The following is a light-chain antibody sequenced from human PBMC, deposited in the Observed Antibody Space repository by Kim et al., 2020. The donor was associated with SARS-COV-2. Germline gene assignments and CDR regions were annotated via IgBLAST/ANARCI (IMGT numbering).Light chain of an antibody. CDR2: GKN. CDR3: NSRDSSVNFVV. J-gene: IGLJ2*01. V-gene: IGLV3-19*01. CDR1: SLRSDY. Sequence: GRTVGITCQGDSLRSDYATWYQQKPGQAPVLVIYGKNNRPSGIPDRFSGSSSGNTASLTITGAQAEDEADYYCNSRDSSVNFVVFGGGTQLTVL.